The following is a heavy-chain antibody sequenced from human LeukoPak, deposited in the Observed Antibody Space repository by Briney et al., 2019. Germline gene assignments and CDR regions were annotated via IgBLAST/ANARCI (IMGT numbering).Heavy chain of an antibody. CDR1: GGAIGVHF. D-gene: IGHD6-19*01. CDR3: AREPPGLDGACDL. CDR2: VYYTGST. V-gene: IGHV4-59*11. J-gene: IGHJ3*01. Sequence: SETLSLTCTVSGGAIGVHFWNWIRQPPGKGLEWIGYVYYTGSTSYNPSLRSRVSISVDTSKNLLSLTLTSVTAADTAMYFCAREPPGLDGACDLWGQGTMVTVSS.